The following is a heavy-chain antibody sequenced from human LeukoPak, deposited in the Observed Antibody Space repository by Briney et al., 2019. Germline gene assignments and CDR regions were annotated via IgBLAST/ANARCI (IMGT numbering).Heavy chain of an antibody. J-gene: IGHJ4*02. CDR3: ARIPMAAGAYYFDY. D-gene: IGHD6-13*01. CDR1: GFTFSSYA. V-gene: IGHV3-23*01. Sequence: GGSLRLSCAASGFTFSSYAMSWVRQAPGKVLEWVSTISGTGSSTYYTDSVKGRFTISRDNSKNTLYLQLNSLRAEDTAVYYCARIPMAAGAYYFDYWGQGTLVTVSS. CDR2: ISGTGSST.